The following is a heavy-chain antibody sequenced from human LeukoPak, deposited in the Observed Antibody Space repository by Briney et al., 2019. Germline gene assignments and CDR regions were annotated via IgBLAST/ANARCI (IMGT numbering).Heavy chain of an antibody. CDR2: ISYDGSNK. Sequence: PGGSLRLSCAASGFTFISFGMHWVRQAPGKGLERVALISYDGSNKYYADSAKGRFTISRDNSKNTLYLQMNSLRAEDAAMYYCARAVYYSNYLGYWGQGTLVTVSS. D-gene: IGHD3-10*01. J-gene: IGHJ4*01. V-gene: IGHV3-30*03. CDR1: GFTFISFG. CDR3: ARAVYYSNYLGY.